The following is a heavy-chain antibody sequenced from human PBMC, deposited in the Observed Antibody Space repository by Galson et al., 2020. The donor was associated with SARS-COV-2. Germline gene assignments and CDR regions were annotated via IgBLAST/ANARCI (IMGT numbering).Heavy chain of an antibody. CDR2: IYYSGST. Sequence: SETLSLTCTVSAGSISSGGYYWSWIRQHPGKGLEWIGYIYYSGSTYYNPSLKSRVTISVDTSKNQFSLKLSSVTAADTAVYYCARGDCSGGSCYFRYWFDPWGQGTLVTVSS. J-gene: IGHJ5*02. V-gene: IGHV4-31*03. CDR3: ARGDCSGGSCYFRYWFDP. D-gene: IGHD2-15*01. CDR1: AGSISSGGYY.